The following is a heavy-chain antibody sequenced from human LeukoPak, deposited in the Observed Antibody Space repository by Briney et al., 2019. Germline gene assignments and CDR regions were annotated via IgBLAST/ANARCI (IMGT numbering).Heavy chain of an antibody. Sequence: GGSLRLSCAASGFTFRSYWMTWVRQAPGKGLEWVANINQHGSDKYYVDSVKGRFTISRDNAKRSVYLQMSRLRADDTALYYCAREDRQSIAAAGPFDYWGQGILVTVSS. CDR1: GFTFRSYW. CDR3: AREDRQSIAAAGPFDY. CDR2: INQHGSDK. V-gene: IGHV3-7*01. D-gene: IGHD6-13*01. J-gene: IGHJ4*02.